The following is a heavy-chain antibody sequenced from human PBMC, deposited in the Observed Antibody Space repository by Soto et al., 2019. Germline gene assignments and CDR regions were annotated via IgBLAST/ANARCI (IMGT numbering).Heavy chain of an antibody. CDR3: ARVGDGIQLWLRAGYYYYYMDV. J-gene: IGHJ6*03. CDR1: GYTFTSYG. D-gene: IGHD5-18*01. V-gene: IGHV1-18*01. Sequence: ASVKVSCKASGYTFTSYGISWVRQAPGQGLEWMGWISAYNGNTNYAQKLQGRVTMTTDTSTSTAYMELRSLRSDDTAVYYCARVGDGIQLWLRAGYYYYYMDVWGKGTTVTVSS. CDR2: ISAYNGNT.